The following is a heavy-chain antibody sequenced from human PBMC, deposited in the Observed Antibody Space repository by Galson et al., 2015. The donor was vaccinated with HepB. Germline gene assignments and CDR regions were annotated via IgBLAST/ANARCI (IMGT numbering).Heavy chain of an antibody. D-gene: IGHD1-26*01. CDR3: VRGIVGATTGYYYFDY. CDR2: INPSGGST. V-gene: IGHV1-46*01. CDR1: GYTFTSYY. J-gene: IGHJ4*02. Sequence: SVKVSCKASGYTFTSYYMHWVRQAPGQGLEWMGIINPSGGSTSYAQKFQGRVTMTRDTSTSTVYMELSSLRSEDTAVYYCVRGIVGATTGYYYFDYWGQGTLVTVPS.